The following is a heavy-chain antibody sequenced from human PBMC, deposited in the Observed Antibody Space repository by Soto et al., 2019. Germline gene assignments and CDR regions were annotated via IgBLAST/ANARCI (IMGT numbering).Heavy chain of an antibody. J-gene: IGHJ4*02. CDR2: ISSDGSHK. D-gene: IGHD1-26*01. Sequence: QVQLVESGGGVVQPGRSLRLSCAASGFTVSAYTMHWVRQAPGKGLEWVAVISSDGSHKYYADSLKGRFTISRDNSTNTLYLQMNSLGAEDTAVYYCARWEQPLFDYWGQGTLVTVSS. V-gene: IGHV3-30-3*01. CDR3: ARWEQPLFDY. CDR1: GFTVSAYT.